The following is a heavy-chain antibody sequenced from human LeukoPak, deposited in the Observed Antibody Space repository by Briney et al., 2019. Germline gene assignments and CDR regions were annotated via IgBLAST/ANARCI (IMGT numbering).Heavy chain of an antibody. V-gene: IGHV3-7*01. D-gene: IGHD3/OR15-3a*01. Sequence: QSGGSLRLSCAASGFTFSSYWMTWVRQAPGKGLEWVANMNLDGREKYYVDSVKGRFTISRDNAKNSLYLQMNSLTAEDTAVYYCARDDGFSSYSYWGQGALVTVSS. CDR2: MNLDGREK. CDR3: ARDDGFSSYSY. J-gene: IGHJ4*02. CDR1: GFTFSSYW.